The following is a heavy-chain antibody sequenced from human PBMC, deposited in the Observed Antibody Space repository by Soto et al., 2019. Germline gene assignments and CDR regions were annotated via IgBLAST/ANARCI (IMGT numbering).Heavy chain of an antibody. CDR3: ARGGRDFWSGRFDF. V-gene: IGHV4-4*07. Sequence: ASETLSLTCTVPGGSISKYCCNWIRQPAGKGLEWIGRIDNSGSTNYNPSLKSRITMSADTSRNQFSLNLNSVTAADTDVYYCARGGRDFWSGRFDFWGPGALVTVSS. CDR2: IDNSGST. J-gene: IGHJ4*02. CDR1: GGSISKYC. D-gene: IGHD3-3*01.